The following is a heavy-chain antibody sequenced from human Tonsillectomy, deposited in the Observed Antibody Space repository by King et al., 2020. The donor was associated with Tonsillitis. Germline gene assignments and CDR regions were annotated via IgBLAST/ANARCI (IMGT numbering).Heavy chain of an antibody. Sequence: VQLVESGGTLVQPGGSLRLSCAASGFTFSNYWMNWVRQTPGKGLEWVAIIKQDGSEQYYVDSVKGRFTISRDNTKNSLHLQMNSLRAEDTAGYYCAKDLSQLPVLGENAFDSWGQGTLVTVSA. V-gene: IGHV3-7*01. D-gene: IGHD5-24*01. CDR2: IKQDGSEQ. CDR3: AKDLSQLPVLGENAFDS. J-gene: IGHJ5*01. CDR1: GFTFSNYW.